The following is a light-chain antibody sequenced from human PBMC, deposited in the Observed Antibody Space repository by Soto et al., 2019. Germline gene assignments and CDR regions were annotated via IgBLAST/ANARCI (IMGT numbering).Light chain of an antibody. CDR3: QVWDNSRGV. CDR1: SIGSKS. V-gene: IGLV3-21*02. J-gene: IGLJ3*02. CDR2: DDS. Sequence: SYELTQPPSVSVAPGQTATITCGRKSIGSKSVHWYQQKPGQAPVLVVFDDSNRPSGIPERFSGSNSGNTATLTISRVEAGDEADYCCQVWDNSRGVFGGGTKLTVL.